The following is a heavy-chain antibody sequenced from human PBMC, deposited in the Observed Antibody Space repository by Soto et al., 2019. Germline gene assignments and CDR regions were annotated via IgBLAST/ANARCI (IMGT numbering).Heavy chain of an antibody. J-gene: IGHJ4*02. V-gene: IGHV4-59*07. Sequence: SDTLSLTCAVSGGSLIAYYWNWMRQPPGKGMQWIGYTYYSGSTTYNPPLKSRFTISVDSSKNQFSLKLDSVTPADTAVYYCSRVRGTAGKRYFDYWGPGTLVTVSS. CDR2: TYYSGST. D-gene: IGHD6-13*01. CDR3: SRVRGTAGKRYFDY. CDR1: GGSLIAYY.